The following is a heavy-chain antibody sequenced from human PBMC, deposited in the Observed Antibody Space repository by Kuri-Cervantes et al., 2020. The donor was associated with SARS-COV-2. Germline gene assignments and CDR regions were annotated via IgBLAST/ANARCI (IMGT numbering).Heavy chain of an antibody. Sequence: ASVKVSCKASGYTFTGYYVHWVRQAPGQGLEWMGWINPNSGGTNYALKFQGRVTMTRDTSISTAYMELSSLRSEDTAVYYCASDYYGSGSYSYYYYGMDVWGQGTTVTVSS. J-gene: IGHJ6*02. V-gene: IGHV1-2*02. CDR1: GYTFTGYY. CDR2: INPNSGGT. D-gene: IGHD3-10*01. CDR3: ASDYYGSGSYSYYYYGMDV.